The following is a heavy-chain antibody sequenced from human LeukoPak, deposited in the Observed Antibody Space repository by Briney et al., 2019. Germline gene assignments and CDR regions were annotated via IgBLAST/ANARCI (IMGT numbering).Heavy chain of an antibody. CDR1: GVSISGGSYP. CDR3: AGRVGASIWTGMHF. V-gene: IGHV4-39*01. J-gene: IGHJ4*02. D-gene: IGHD1-26*01. Sequence: PSETLSLNCTVSGVSISGGSYPWGWVRQPPGKGLEWIGNIHYSGSTYYNPSLKSPVSISVDTSKNQFSLQLSSVTAADTAVYYCAGRVGASIWTGMHFWGQGTLVTVSS. CDR2: IHYSGST.